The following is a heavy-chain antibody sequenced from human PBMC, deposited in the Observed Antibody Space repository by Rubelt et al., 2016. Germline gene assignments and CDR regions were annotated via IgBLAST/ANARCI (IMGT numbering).Heavy chain of an antibody. CDR1: GGSISSSSYY. CDR2: IYYSGST. J-gene: IGHJ4*02. CDR3: ARDPRAGTTSFDY. Sequence: QLQLQESGPGLVKPSEALSLTCTVSGGSISSSSYYWGWIRQPPGKGLEWIGSIYYSGSTYYNPSLKCRVTISVAPSHTQFSLKLSAVTAADTAVYYCARDPRAGTTSFDYWGQGTLVTVSS. V-gene: IGHV4-39*07. D-gene: IGHD1-7*01.